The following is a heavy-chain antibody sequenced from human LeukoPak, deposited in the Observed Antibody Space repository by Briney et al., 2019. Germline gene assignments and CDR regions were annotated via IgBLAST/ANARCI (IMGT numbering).Heavy chain of an antibody. CDR1: GFTFDRYA. J-gene: IGHJ5*02. V-gene: IGHV3-21*01. D-gene: IGHD1-26*01. CDR3: SAREGSRYNWFDP. Sequence: KAGGSLRLSCAASGFTFDRYAMSWVRQAPGKGLEWVSTISGRSRGTWYADSVKGRFTISRDNAKNSLYLQMNSLRAEDTAVYYCSAREGSRYNWFDPWGQGTLVTVSS. CDR2: ISGRSRGT.